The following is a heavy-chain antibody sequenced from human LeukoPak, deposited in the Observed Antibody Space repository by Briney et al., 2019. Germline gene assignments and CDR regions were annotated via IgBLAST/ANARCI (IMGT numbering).Heavy chain of an antibody. J-gene: IGHJ6*03. Sequence: SETLSLTCTVSGGSISSYYWSWIRQSAGKGLEWIGRIYTSGSTNYNPSLKSRVTISVDTSKNQFSLKLSSVTAADTAVYYCARPNYYYYYIDVWGKGTPVTVSS. V-gene: IGHV4-4*07. CDR2: IYTSGST. CDR3: ARPNYYYYYIDV. CDR1: GGSISSYY.